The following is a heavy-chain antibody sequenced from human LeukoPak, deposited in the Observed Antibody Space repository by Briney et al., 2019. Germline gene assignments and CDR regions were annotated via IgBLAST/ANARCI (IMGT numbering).Heavy chain of an antibody. J-gene: IGHJ1*01. CDR3: ARRSAYSYFQH. D-gene: IGHD3-3*01. CDR1: GGSFSGYY. Sequence: SETLSLTGAVYGGSFSGYYWSWIRQPPGKGLEWIGEINHSGSTNCNPSLKSRVTISVDTSKNQFSLKLSSVTAADTAVYYCARRSAYSYFQHWGQGTLVTVSS. V-gene: IGHV4-34*01. CDR2: INHSGST.